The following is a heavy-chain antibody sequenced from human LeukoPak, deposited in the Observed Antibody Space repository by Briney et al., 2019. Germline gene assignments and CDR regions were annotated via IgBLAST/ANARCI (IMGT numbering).Heavy chain of an antibody. V-gene: IGHV3-23*01. Sequence: PGGSLRLSCAAFSGFAMSWVRQAPGRGLEWVSAINGRSDDKYYPDSMKGRFTIYRINSNNTMYLQMNSLRAENTAVYYCEKGHRSSSSFFDSWGRGILVTVSS. CDR3: EKGHRSSSSFFDS. J-gene: IGHJ4*02. D-gene: IGHD3-3*01. CDR1: SGFA. CDR2: INGRSDDK.